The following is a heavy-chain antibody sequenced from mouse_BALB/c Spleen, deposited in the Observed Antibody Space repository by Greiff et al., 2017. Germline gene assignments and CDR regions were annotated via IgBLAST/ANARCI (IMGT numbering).Heavy chain of an antibody. Sequence: EVQLQESGPGLVKPSQSLSLTCTVTGYSITSDYAWNWIRQFPGNKLEWMGYISYSGSTSYNPSLKSRISITRDTSKNQFFLQLNSVTTEDTATYYCASHSVFYYYGSEYFDVWGAGTTVTVSS. CDR3: ASHSVFYYYGSEYFDV. V-gene: IGHV3-2*02. D-gene: IGHD1-1*01. CDR2: ISYSGST. J-gene: IGHJ1*01. CDR1: GYSITSDYA.